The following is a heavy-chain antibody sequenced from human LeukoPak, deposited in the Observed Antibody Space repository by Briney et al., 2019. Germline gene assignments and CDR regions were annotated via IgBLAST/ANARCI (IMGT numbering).Heavy chain of an antibody. V-gene: IGHV1-46*01. D-gene: IGHD2-15*01. CDR3: ARGLRYCSGGRCYFSPPYYYYMDV. J-gene: IGHJ6*03. CDR1: GYTFSNYY. CDR2: INPTAGNT. Sequence: ASVKVSCKASGYTFSNYYLHWVRQAPGQGLEWMGLINPTAGNTYYAQRFQGRVTMTRNTSTSTVYMELSSLRSEDTAVYYCARGLRYCSGGRCYFSPPYYYYMDVWGKGTTVTISS.